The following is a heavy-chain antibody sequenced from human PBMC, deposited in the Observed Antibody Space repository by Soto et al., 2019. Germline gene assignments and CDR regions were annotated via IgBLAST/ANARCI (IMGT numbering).Heavy chain of an antibody. D-gene: IGHD3-3*02. V-gene: IGHV3-74*01. CDR3: ARGRRVAFYLDY. CDR1: GFIFSSDW. J-gene: IGHJ4*02. Sequence: EVQLVESGGGLVQPGGSLRLSCAASGFIFSSDWMHWVRQAPGKGLVWLSRINSDGSNTNYADSVKGRLTISRENARNTLLLQMNSLRAEDTAVYYCARGRRVAFYLDYWGQGILVSVSS. CDR2: INSDGSNT.